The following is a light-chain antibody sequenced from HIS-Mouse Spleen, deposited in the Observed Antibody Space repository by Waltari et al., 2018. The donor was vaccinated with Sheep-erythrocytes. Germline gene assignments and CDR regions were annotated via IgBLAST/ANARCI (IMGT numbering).Light chain of an antibody. CDR3: QQRSNWYT. CDR1: QSVSSY. CDR2: DAT. J-gene: IGKJ2*01. Sequence: DIVLTQSPATLSLSRGESAPLSCKASQSVSSYLAWSQQKPGQAPRLLIYDATNRATGIPARFSGSGSGTDFTLTISSLEPEDFAVYYCQQRSNWYTFGQGTKLEIK. V-gene: IGKV3-11*01.